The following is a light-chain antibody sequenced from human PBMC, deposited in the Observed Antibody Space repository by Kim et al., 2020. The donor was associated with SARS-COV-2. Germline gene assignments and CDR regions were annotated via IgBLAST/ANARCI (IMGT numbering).Light chain of an antibody. CDR1: QSLLHRNGYNY. CDR2: LGS. V-gene: IGKV2-28*01. Sequence: EPASISCRSSQSLLHRNGYNYVDWYLQKPGQSPQLLIYLGSNRASGVPDRFSGSGSGTDFTLKISRVEAEDVGVYYCLQILQPPYTFGQGTKLEIK. CDR3: LQILQPPYT. J-gene: IGKJ2*01.